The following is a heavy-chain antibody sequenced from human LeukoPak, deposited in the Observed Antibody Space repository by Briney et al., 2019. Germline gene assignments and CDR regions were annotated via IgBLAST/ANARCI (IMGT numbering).Heavy chain of an antibody. J-gene: IGHJ4*02. CDR2: ISYDGSNK. CDR1: GFTFSSYG. CDR3: AKDAASDY. Sequence: GGSLRLSCAASGFTFSSYGMHWVRQAPGKGLEWVAVISYDGSNKYYADSVKGRFTISRDNSKNTLYLRMNSLRAEDTAVYYCAKDAASDYWGQGTLVTVSS. V-gene: IGHV3-30*18.